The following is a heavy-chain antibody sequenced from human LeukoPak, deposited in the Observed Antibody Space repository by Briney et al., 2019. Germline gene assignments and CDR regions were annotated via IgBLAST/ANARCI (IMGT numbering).Heavy chain of an antibody. D-gene: IGHD6-13*01. CDR1: GFTFSSYG. J-gene: IGHJ4*02. Sequence: GGSLRLSCLASGFTFSSYGMHWVRQVPGKGLEWVAFIRFDGANKYYADSVKGRFTISRDNSKNTLYLQMNSLRAEDTAVYYCARIGYSSSPWDYWGQGTLVTVSS. V-gene: IGHV3-30*02. CDR2: IRFDGANK. CDR3: ARIGYSSSPWDY.